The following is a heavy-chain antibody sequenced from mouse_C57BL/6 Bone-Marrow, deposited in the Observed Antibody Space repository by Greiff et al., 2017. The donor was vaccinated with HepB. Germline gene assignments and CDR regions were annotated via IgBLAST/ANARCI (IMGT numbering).Heavy chain of an antibody. CDR3: AGRDYGNSYGY. D-gene: IGHD1-1*01. J-gene: IGHJ2*01. CDR2: ISSGGSYT. V-gene: IGHV5-6*02. CDR1: GFTFSSYG. Sequence: DVMLVESGGDLVKPGGSLKLSCAASGFTFSSYGMSWVRQTPDKRLEWVATISSGGSYTYYPDSVKGRFTISRDNAKNTLYLQMSSQKSEDTAMYYYAGRDYGNSYGYWGQGTTLTVSA.